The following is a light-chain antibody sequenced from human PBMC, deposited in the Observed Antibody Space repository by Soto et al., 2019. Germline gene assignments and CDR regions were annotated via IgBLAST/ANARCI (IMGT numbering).Light chain of an antibody. CDR3: QQRSNWTWT. CDR1: PSISNL. Sequence: ENVLTQSPATLSLSPGERATLSCRASPSISNLLAWYLQKAGQAPRLLIYDSTNRATGIPARFSGSGSGTDFTLTITSLEPEDFAVYYCQQRSNWTWTFGQGIKVEIK. V-gene: IGKV3-11*01. J-gene: IGKJ1*01. CDR2: DST.